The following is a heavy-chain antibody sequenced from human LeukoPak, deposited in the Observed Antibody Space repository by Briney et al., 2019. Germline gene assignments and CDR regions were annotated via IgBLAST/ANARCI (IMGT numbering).Heavy chain of an antibody. D-gene: IGHD6-13*01. CDR1: GYTFTSYG. CDR3: AAVSIAAAGTHPGWYFDL. Sequence: ASVKVSCKASGYTFTSYGINWVRQAPGQGLEWMGWISAYNGDTNYAQKLQGRVTMTTDTSTSTAYMELRSLRSDDTAVYYCAAVSIAAAGTHPGWYFDLWGRGTLVTVSS. J-gene: IGHJ2*01. V-gene: IGHV1-18*01. CDR2: ISAYNGDT.